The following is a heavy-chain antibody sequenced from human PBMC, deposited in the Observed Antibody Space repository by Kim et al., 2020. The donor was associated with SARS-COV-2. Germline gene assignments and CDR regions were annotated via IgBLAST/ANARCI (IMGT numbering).Heavy chain of an antibody. V-gene: IGHV3-21*01. Sequence: GGSLRLSCAASGFTFSTYGMNWVRQAPGKGLEWVSCISTSSSYIYYAGSLKGRFTISRDNAKDALYLQMNSLRAEDTAVYYCARDLSNTRNSGGMDVWGQGTTVTVSS. D-gene: IGHD2-21*01. J-gene: IGHJ6*02. CDR1: GFTFSTYG. CDR3: ARDLSNTRNSGGMDV. CDR2: ISTSSSYI.